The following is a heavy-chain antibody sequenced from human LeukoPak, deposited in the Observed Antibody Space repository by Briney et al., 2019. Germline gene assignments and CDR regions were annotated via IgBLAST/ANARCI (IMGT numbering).Heavy chain of an antibody. CDR1: GFTFSSYG. CDR3: AKDFLSGSYSDAFDI. CDR2: ISGRSSST. D-gene: IGHD1-26*01. V-gene: IGHV3-23*01. Sequence: PGGSLRLSCAASGFTFSSYGMNWVRQAPGKGPEWVSGISGRSSSTYYADSVKGRFTISRDNSKNTLYLQMNSLRAEDTAVYYCAKDFLSGSYSDAFDIWGQGTMVTVSS. J-gene: IGHJ3*02.